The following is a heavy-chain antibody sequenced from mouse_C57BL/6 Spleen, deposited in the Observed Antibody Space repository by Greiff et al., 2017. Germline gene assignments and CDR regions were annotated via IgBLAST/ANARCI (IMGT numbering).Heavy chain of an antibody. Sequence: EVQGVESGGGLVKPGGSLKLSCAASGFTFSSYAMSWVRQTPEKRLEWVATISDGGSYTYYPDNVKGRFTISRDNAKNNLYLQMSHLKSEDTAMYYCARKGNWDGYFDYGGQGTTLTVSS. CDR2: ISDGGSYT. D-gene: IGHD4-1*01. CDR3: ARKGNWDGYFDY. CDR1: GFTFSSYA. J-gene: IGHJ2*01. V-gene: IGHV5-4*01.